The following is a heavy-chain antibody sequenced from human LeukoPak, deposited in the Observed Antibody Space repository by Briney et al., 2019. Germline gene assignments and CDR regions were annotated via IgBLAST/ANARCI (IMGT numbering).Heavy chain of an antibody. Sequence: ASVKVSCKASGGTFSSYAISWVRQAPGQGLEWMGWISAYNGNTNYAQKLQGRVTMTTDTSTSTAYMELRSLRSDDTAVYYCACGSGSAPPDYYYYGMDVWGQGTTVTVSS. J-gene: IGHJ6*02. D-gene: IGHD1-26*01. V-gene: IGHV1-18*01. CDR1: GGTFSSYA. CDR3: ACGSGSAPPDYYYYGMDV. CDR2: ISAYNGNT.